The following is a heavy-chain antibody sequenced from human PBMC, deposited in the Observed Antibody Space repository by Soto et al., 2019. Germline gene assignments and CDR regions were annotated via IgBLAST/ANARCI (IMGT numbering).Heavy chain of an antibody. CDR2: ISYDGSNK. D-gene: IGHD2-21*01. V-gene: IGHV3-30*18. CDR3: AKDPGGGIPYYYYYMDV. Sequence: QVQLVESGGGVVQPGRSLRLSCAASRFTFSSYGMHWVRQAPGKGLEWVAVISYDGSNKYYADSVKGRFTISRDNSKNTLYLQMNSLRAEDTAVYYCAKDPGGGIPYYYYYMDVWGKGTTVTVSS. J-gene: IGHJ6*03. CDR1: RFTFSSYG.